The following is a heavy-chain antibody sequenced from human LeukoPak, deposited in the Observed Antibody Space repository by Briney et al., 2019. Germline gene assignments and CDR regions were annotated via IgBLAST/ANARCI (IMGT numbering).Heavy chain of an antibody. CDR1: GGSFSGYY. D-gene: IGHD2-2*01. J-gene: IGHJ4*02. CDR3: ARGRVQDIVVVPAAIVDY. Sequence: SETLSLTCAVYGGSFSGYYWSWIRQPPGKGLEWIGEINHSGSTNSNPSLKSRVTISVDTSKNQFSLKLSSVTAADTAVYYCARGRVQDIVVVPAAIVDYWGQGTLVTVSS. CDR2: INHSGST. V-gene: IGHV4-34*01.